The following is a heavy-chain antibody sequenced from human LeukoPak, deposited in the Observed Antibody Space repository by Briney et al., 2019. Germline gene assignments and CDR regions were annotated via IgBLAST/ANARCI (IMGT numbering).Heavy chain of an antibody. V-gene: IGHV1-2*02. J-gene: IGHJ4*02. Sequence: PEASVKVSCKASGYTFTGYYMHWVRQAPGQGLEWMGWINPNSGGTNYAQKFQGRVTMTRDTSISTAYMELSRLRSDDTAVYYCARTPYNYGDEGHYFDYWGQGTLVTVSS. CDR1: GYTFTGYY. D-gene: IGHD4-17*01. CDR2: INPNSGGT. CDR3: ARTPYNYGDEGHYFDY.